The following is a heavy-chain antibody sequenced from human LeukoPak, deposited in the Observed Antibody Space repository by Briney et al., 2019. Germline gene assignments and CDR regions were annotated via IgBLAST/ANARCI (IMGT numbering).Heavy chain of an antibody. CDR3: ARRGITISGVLVYHYSGLDV. D-gene: IGHD3-3*01. CDR1: GFTFSSHW. Sequence: GGSLRLSCAGSGFTFSSHWMNWVRQAPGKGLEWVASIKEDGSEKHYVYSVSGRFTISRDNAKNSLHLQMSSLRAEDTAVYYCARRGITISGVLVYHYSGLDVWGQGTTVTVSS. V-gene: IGHV3-7*01. CDR2: IKEDGSEK. J-gene: IGHJ6*02.